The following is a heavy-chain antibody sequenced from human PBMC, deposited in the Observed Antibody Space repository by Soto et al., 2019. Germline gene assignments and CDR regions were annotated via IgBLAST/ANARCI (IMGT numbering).Heavy chain of an antibody. D-gene: IGHD4-17*01. J-gene: IGHJ4*02. CDR1: GGSVSSGSYY. CDR2: IYYSGST. Sequence: SETLSLTCTVSGGSVSSGSYYWSWIRQPPGKGLEWIGYIYYSGSTNYNPSLKSRVTISVDTSKNQFSLKLSSVTAADTAVYYCARVDGENFDYWGQGTLVTVSS. CDR3: ARVDGENFDY. V-gene: IGHV4-61*01.